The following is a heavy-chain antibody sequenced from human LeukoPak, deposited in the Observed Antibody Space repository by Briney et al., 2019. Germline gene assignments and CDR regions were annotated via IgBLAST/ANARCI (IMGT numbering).Heavy chain of an antibody. CDR1: AYTFTVYF. V-gene: IGHV1-2*02. Sequence: ASVTVSFTSSAYTFTVYFMHWVRQAPGQGLELMGWINTNSGAPNYAQQFQGRVTMTRETSISTAYLELSRLTSDDTAVYYCARVAYDSSRYFLYNLFDYWGQGSLVTVSS. J-gene: IGHJ4*02. CDR3: ARVAYDSSRYFLYNLFDY. D-gene: IGHD3-22*01. CDR2: INTNSGAP.